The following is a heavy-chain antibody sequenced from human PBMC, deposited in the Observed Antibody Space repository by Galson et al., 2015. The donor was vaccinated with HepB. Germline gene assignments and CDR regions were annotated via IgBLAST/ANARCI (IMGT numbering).Heavy chain of an antibody. CDR1: GFSLSTSGMC. CDR3: ARGLTTVTSLDY. V-gene: IGHV2-70*02. J-gene: IGHJ4*02. Sequence: PALVKPTQTLTLTCTFSGFSLSTSGMCVSWIRQPPGKALEWLALIDWDDDKYYSTSLKTRLTISKDTSKNQFSLKLSSVTAADTAVYYCARGLTTVTSLDYWGQGTLVTVSS. CDR2: IDWDDDK. D-gene: IGHD4-17*01.